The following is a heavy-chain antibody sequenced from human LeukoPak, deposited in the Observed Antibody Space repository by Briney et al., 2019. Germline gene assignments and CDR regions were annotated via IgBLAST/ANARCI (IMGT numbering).Heavy chain of an antibody. V-gene: IGHV1-69-2*01. CDR1: GYTFTDYY. CDR2: VDPEDGET. CDR3: ATSSDYYGNFDY. Sequence: ASVKISCKVSGYTFTDYYMHWVQQAPGKELEWMGLVDPEDGETIYAEKFQGRVTITADTSTDTAYMELSSLRSEDTAVYYCATSSDYYGNFDYWGQGTLVTVSS. J-gene: IGHJ4*02. D-gene: IGHD3-10*01.